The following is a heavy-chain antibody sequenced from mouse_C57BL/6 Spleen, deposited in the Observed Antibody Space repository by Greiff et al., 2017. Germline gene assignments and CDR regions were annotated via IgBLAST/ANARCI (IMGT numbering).Heavy chain of an antibody. CDR3: ERGLLRVSVYAY. J-gene: IGHJ3*01. CDR2: INPSNGGT. CDR1: GYTFTSYW. Sequence: QVQLQQPGTELVKPGASVTLSCKASGYTFTSYWMHWVKQRPGQGLEWIGNINPSNGGTNYNEKFKSKATLTVDKSSSTAYMQLSSLTSEDSAVYYCERGLLRVSVYAYWGQGTLVTVSA. D-gene: IGHD1-1*01. V-gene: IGHV1-53*01.